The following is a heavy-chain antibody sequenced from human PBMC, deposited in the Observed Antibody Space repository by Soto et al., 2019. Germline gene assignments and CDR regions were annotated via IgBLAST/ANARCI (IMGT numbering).Heavy chain of an antibody. D-gene: IGHD3-22*01. CDR2: IYYSGST. Sequence: SETLSLTCTVSGGSISSGDYYWSWIRQPPGKGLEWIGYIYYSGSTYYNPSLKSRVTISVDTSKNQFSLKLSSVTAADTAVYYCARSYDSSGYQYYFDYWGQGTLVTVSS. CDR1: GGSISSGDYY. CDR3: ARSYDSSGYQYYFDY. V-gene: IGHV4-30-4*01. J-gene: IGHJ4*02.